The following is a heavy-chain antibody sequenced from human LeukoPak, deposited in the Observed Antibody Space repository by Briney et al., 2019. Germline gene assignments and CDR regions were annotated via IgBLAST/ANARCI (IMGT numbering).Heavy chain of an antibody. J-gene: IGHJ5*02. CDR1: GFTFSSYG. D-gene: IGHD2-15*01. Sequence: QAGGSLRLSCAASGFTFSSYGMHWVRQAPGKGLEWVVVIWYDGSNKYYADSVKGRFTISRDNSKNTLYLQMNSLRAEDTAVYYCAKDRVGSGGRCTWFDPWGQGTLVTVSS. V-gene: IGHV3-33*06. CDR3: AKDRVGSGGRCTWFDP. CDR2: IWYDGSNK.